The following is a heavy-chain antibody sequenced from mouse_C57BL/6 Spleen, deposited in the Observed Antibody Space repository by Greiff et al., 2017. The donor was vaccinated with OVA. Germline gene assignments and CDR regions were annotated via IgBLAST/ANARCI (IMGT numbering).Heavy chain of an antibody. D-gene: IGHD2-12*01. CDR1: GYTFTSYW. J-gene: IGHJ4*01. CDR3: ARLGYSYYYAMDY. CDR2: IHPNSGST. V-gene: IGHV1-64*01. Sequence: QVQLQQPGAELVKPGASVKLSCKASGYTFTSYWMHWVKQRPGQGLEWIGMIHPNSGSTNYNEKFKSKATLTVDKSSSTAYMQLSSLTSEDSAVYYCARLGYSYYYAMDYWGQGTSVTVSS.